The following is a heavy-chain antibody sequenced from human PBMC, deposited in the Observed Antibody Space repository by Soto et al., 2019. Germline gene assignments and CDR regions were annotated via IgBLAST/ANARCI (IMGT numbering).Heavy chain of an antibody. CDR3: ARGNCSGDTCFFGGTH. Sequence: EVQLAESGGVLVQPGGSLRLSCVASGFTFSDHWMHWVRQAPGKGLVWVSRINSGGSRINYADSVKGRFTISRDNAKNTLYLEMNSLSLEDTAVYYCARGNCSGDTCFFGGTHWGRGTLVTVSS. CDR1: GFTFSDHW. CDR2: INSGGSRI. D-gene: IGHD2-21*02. J-gene: IGHJ4*02. V-gene: IGHV3-74*01.